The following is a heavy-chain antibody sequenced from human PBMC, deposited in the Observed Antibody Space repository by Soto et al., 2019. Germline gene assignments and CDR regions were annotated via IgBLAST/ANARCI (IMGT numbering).Heavy chain of an antibody. J-gene: IGHJ4*02. CDR2: ISGRGGST. V-gene: IGHV3-23*01. Sequence: EVQLLESGGGLVQPGGSLRLSCSASGFTFSNCAMSWVRQAPGKGLERVSTISGRGGSTYYADSVKGRLTISRDNSKNTLFLQMNSLRAEDTAVYYCAKRFYREEDGYNFFDSWGQGTLVTVSS. CDR1: GFTFSNCA. CDR3: AKRFYREEDGYNFFDS. D-gene: IGHD5-12*01.